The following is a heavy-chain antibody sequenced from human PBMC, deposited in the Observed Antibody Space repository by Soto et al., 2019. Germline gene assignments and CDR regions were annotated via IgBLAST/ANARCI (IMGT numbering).Heavy chain of an antibody. Sequence: PSDTLSLTCTVSGGSISSYYWSWIRQPPGKGLEWIGYIYYSGSTNYNPSLKSRVTISVDTSKNQFSLKLSSVTAADTAVYYCARDRSTVFDYWGQGTLVTVSS. V-gene: IGHV4-59*01. D-gene: IGHD4-17*01. CDR2: IYYSGST. J-gene: IGHJ4*02. CDR3: ARDRSTVFDY. CDR1: GGSISSYY.